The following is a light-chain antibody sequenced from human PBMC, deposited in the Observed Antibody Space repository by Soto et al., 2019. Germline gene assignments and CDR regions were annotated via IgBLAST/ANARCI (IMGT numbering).Light chain of an antibody. J-gene: IGKJ4*01. V-gene: IGKV3-20*01. CDR1: QRVSSSY. CDR3: QQYGSSPPMLT. Sequence: EIVLTQSPGTLSLSPGESATLSCRASQRVSSSYLAGYQQKPGQAPRLLIYCASSRATGIPDRFSGSGSGTDFTLTISRLEPGDFAVYYCQQYGSSPPMLTFGGGTKVEIK. CDR2: CAS.